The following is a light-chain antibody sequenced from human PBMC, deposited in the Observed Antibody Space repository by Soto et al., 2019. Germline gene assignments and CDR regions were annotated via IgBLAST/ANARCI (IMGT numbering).Light chain of an antibody. V-gene: IGKV1-5*03. CDR2: KAS. CDR1: QSISSW. CDR3: QQYNDYPWT. Sequence: DIQVTQSPSTLSTSVGDRVTITCRASQSISSWLAWYQQKPGKAPKLLIYKASSLESGVPSRFSGSGSETEFTLTISSLQPDDFATYYCQQYNDYPWTFGQGTKVEIK. J-gene: IGKJ1*01.